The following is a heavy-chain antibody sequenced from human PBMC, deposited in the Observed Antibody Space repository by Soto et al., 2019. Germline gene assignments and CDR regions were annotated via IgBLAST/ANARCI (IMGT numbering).Heavy chain of an antibody. Sequence: EVQLVESGGGLVQPGGSLRLSCAASGFTFSNYWMYWVRQAPGKGLVWVSRINSDGSTSSYADSVKGRFTISRDNAKSTLYMPMNSLRAEDTAVYYCARGDCVGGSCYALAGSYYYYTDVWGKGTTVTVFS. CDR3: ARGDCVGGSCYALAGSYYYYTDV. CDR1: GFTFSNYW. CDR2: INSDGSTS. D-gene: IGHD2-15*01. V-gene: IGHV3-74*01. J-gene: IGHJ6*03.